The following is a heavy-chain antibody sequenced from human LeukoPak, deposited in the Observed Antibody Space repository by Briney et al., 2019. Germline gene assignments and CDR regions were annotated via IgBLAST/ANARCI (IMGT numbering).Heavy chain of an antibody. D-gene: IGHD6-13*01. Sequence: GGSLRLSCAASGFTFSDYYMSWIRQAPGKGLEWVSYISSSGSTIYYADSVKGRFTISRDNAKNSLYLQMNSLRAEDTAVYYCARGHYLANSMAAGSFDYWGQGTLVTVSS. CDR3: ARGHYLANSMAAGSFDY. CDR1: GFTFSDYY. J-gene: IGHJ4*02. V-gene: IGHV3-11*04. CDR2: ISSSGSTI.